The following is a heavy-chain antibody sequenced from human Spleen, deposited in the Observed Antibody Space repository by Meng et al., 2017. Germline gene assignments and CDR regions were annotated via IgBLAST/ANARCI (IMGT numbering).Heavy chain of an antibody. CDR2: IYYSGTT. D-gene: IGHD6-13*01. CDR3: ARDPGSSWEIDS. Sequence: SETLSLTCTVSGGSISSGGYYWGWIRQPPGKGLEWIGSIYYSGTTYYSPSLKSRVTLSIDMSKNQFSLKLSSVTAADTAVYYCARDPGSSWEIDSWGQGTLVTVSS. V-gene: IGHV4-39*07. J-gene: IGHJ4*02. CDR1: GGSISSGGYY.